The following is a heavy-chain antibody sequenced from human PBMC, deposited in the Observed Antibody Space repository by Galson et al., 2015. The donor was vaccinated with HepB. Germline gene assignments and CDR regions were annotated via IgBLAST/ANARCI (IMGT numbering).Heavy chain of an antibody. CDR3: ASRPQYGSGSPLDY. Sequence: SVKVSCKASGGTFSSYTISWVRQAPGQGLEWMGRIIPILGIASYAQKFQGRVTITADKSTSTAYMELSSLRSEDTAVYYCASRPQYGSGSPLDYWGQGTLVPVSS. J-gene: IGHJ4*02. CDR1: GGTFSSYT. V-gene: IGHV1-69*02. CDR2: IIPILGIA. D-gene: IGHD3-10*01.